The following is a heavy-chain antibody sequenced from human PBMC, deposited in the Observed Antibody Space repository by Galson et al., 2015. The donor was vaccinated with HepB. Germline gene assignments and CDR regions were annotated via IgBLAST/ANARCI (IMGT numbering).Heavy chain of an antibody. CDR3: AREPTADTT. CDR1: GFTFTRDW. D-gene: IGHD5-18*01. CDR2: INEDGTEK. J-gene: IGHJ4*02. Sequence: SLRLSCAASGFTFTRDWMSWVRQAPGTGLEWVANINEDGTEKNYVDSVTGRFTISRDNAKNSLFLQMNSLRVEDTAVYYCAREPTADTTWGQGTLVTVSS. V-gene: IGHV3-7*03.